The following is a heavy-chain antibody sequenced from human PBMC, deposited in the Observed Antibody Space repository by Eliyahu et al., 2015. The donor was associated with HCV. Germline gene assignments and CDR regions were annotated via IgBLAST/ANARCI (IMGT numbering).Heavy chain of an antibody. CDR3: ARDGTLTKIYYYYYAMDV. D-gene: IGHD1-14*01. CDR1: GSDSGFXFSDYX. Sequence: QMQLVESGGGLVKPGGSLRLSCAASGSDSGFXFSDYXMTWIRQAPGKGLEWVSYISPRGSTIYYADSVKGRFTISRDNAKNSLYLQMNSLRAEDTAVYYCARDGTLTKIYYYYYAMDVWGQGTTVTVSS. J-gene: IGHJ6*02. V-gene: IGHV3-11*01. CDR2: ISPRGSTI.